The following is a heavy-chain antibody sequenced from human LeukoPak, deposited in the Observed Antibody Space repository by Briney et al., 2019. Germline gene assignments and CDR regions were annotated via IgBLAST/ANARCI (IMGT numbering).Heavy chain of an antibody. CDR2: IYYSGST. CDR1: GGSISSSSYY. Sequence: SETLSLTCTVSGGSISSSSYYWGWIRQPPGKGLEWIGSIYYSGSTYYNPSLKSRVTISVDTSKNQFSLKLSSVTVADTAVYYCARQDGYQPDYWGQGTLVTVSS. D-gene: IGHD5-18*01. CDR3: ARQDGYQPDY. J-gene: IGHJ4*02. V-gene: IGHV4-39*01.